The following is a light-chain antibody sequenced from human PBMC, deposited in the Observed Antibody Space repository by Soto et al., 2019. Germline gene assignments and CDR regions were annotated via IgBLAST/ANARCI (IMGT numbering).Light chain of an antibody. CDR1: QSVSGW. CDR2: DAS. J-gene: IGKJ1*01. CDR3: QQYETFSGT. V-gene: IGKV1-5*01. Sequence: SQMTHSPATLSASEGDPVTVTCRASQSVSGWLAWYQQKPGEAPKLLIYDASALPRGVPSRFSGSGSGTKFTLTIASLQPDDFATYYCQQYETFSGTYGPGTNVDI.